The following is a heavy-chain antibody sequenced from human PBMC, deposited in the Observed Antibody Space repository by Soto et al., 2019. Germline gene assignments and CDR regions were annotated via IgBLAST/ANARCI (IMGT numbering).Heavy chain of an antibody. V-gene: IGHV3-11*06. J-gene: IGHJ4*02. CDR3: ARGLGGSYFIAY. CDR2: ISTTSRYI. CDR1: GFNFSDYY. Sequence: QVQLVESGGGLVKPGGSLRLSCAVSGFNFSDYYMTWIRQAPGKGLEWISYISTTSRYIKYADSIKGRFTISRDNAKSSLYLQMNSLRAEDTAIYYCARGLGGSYFIAYWGQGTLVTVSS. D-gene: IGHD3-10*01.